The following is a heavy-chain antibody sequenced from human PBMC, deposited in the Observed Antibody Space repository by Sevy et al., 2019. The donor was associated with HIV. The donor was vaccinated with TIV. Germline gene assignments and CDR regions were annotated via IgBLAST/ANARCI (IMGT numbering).Heavy chain of an antibody. CDR3: ARDSSGAGTYDY. Sequence: GGSLRLSCAASGFTVSSNYMSWVRQAPGKGLEWVSVIYSGGSTYYADPVKGRFTISRDNSKNTLYLQMNSLRAEDTAVYYCARDSSGAGTYDYWGQGTLVTVSS. D-gene: IGHD6-19*01. V-gene: IGHV3-53*01. CDR1: GFTVSSNY. J-gene: IGHJ4*02. CDR2: IYSGGST.